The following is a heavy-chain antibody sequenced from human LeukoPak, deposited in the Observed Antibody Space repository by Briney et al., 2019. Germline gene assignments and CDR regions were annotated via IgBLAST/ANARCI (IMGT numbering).Heavy chain of an antibody. V-gene: IGHV4-4*07. CDR3: ARGPRNCSGGSCYSSWGPYYYGMDV. J-gene: IGHJ6*02. CDR1: GCTISSYY. Sequence: SETLSLTCTVSGCTISSYYWSWIRQPAGKGLEWIGRIYTSGSTNYNPSLMSRVTMSVDTSKNQFTPKLSSVTAADTAVYYCARGPRNCSGGSCYSSWGPYYYGMDVWGQGTTVTVSS. CDR2: IYTSGST. D-gene: IGHD2-15*01.